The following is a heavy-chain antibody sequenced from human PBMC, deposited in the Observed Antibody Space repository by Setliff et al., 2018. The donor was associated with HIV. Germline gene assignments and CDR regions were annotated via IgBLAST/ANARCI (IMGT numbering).Heavy chain of an antibody. CDR1: GYTFTSYA. CDR2: INAGNGNT. J-gene: IGHJ4*02. D-gene: IGHD2-8*01. V-gene: IGHV1-3*01. Sequence: ASVKVSCKASGYTFTSYAMHWVRQAPGQRLEWMGWINAGNGNTKYSQKFQGRVIITRDTSASTAYMELSSLRSEDTAVYYCARGVPYGYYFDYWGQGTLVTRLL. CDR3: ARGVPYGYYFDY.